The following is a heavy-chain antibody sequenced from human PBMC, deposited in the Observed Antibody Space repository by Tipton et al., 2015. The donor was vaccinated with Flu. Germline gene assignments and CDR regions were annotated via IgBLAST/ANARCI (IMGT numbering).Heavy chain of an antibody. CDR3: ARGPWRYCSGGSCYATGLPDY. CDR2: INHNRIA. V-gene: IGHV4-34*01. D-gene: IGHD2-15*01. Sequence: TLSLTCAVYGGSLSGYYCSWIRQSPGKGLEWVGEINHNRIANYNPALKSRGTISVDTSKNQFSLKLRSVTAADTAVYYCARGPWRYCSGGSCYATGLPDYWGPGTLVTVSS. CDR1: GGSLSGYY. J-gene: IGHJ4*02.